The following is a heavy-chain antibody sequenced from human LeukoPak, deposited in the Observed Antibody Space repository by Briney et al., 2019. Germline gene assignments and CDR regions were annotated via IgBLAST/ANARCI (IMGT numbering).Heavy chain of an antibody. CDR1: GYTFTGYY. J-gene: IGHJ4*02. D-gene: IGHD6-13*01. CDR2: INPNSGGT. V-gene: IGHV1-2*02. CDR3: ARDRGATLARQLVLPLDY. Sequence: ASVKVSCKASGYTFTGYYMHWVRQAPGQGLEWMGWINPNSGGTNYAQKFQGRVTMTRDTSISTAYMELSRLRSDDTAVYYCARDRGATLARQLVLPLDYWGQGTLVTVSS.